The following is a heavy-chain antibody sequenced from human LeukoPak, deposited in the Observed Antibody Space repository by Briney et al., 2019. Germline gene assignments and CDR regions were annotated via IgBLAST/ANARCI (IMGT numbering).Heavy chain of an antibody. CDR1: GYTFTSYG. V-gene: IGHV1-18*01. CDR2: ISAYNGNT. Sequence: VASVKVSCKASGYTFTSYGISWVRQAPGQGLEWMGWISAYNGNTNYAQKLQGRVTMTTDTSTSTAYMELRSLRSDDTAVYYCARDYRDIVVVVAATRGGTYYSDYWGQGTLVTVSS. J-gene: IGHJ4*02. CDR3: ARDYRDIVVVVAATRGGTYYSDY. D-gene: IGHD2-15*01.